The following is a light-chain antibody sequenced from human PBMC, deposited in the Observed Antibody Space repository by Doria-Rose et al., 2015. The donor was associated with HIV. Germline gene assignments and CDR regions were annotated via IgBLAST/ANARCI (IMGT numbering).Light chain of an antibody. V-gene: IGLV1-40*01. Sequence: QTVVTQEPSVSEAPGQRVTISCTGSSSNIGAGYDVHWYQQLPGTAPKLLIYGNINRPSGVPDRISGSKSGTSASLASTGLQAEDEADYYCQSYDSSLSGYVFVTGTKVTVL. J-gene: IGLJ1*01. CDR1: SSNIGAGYD. CDR2: GNI. CDR3: QSYDSSLSGYV.